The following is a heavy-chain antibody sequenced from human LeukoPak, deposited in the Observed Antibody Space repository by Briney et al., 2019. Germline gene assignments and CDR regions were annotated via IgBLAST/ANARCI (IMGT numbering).Heavy chain of an antibody. CDR2: ISRSSSYI. CDR1: GFTFSSYS. Sequence: PGGSLRLSCAASGFTFSSYSMNWVRQAPGKGLEWVSSISRSSSYIYYADSVKGRFTISRDNAKNSLYLQMNSLRAEDTAVYYCAREIGYYDSSGYYPDYWGQGTLVTVSS. V-gene: IGHV3-21*01. D-gene: IGHD3-22*01. J-gene: IGHJ4*02. CDR3: AREIGYYDSSGYYPDY.